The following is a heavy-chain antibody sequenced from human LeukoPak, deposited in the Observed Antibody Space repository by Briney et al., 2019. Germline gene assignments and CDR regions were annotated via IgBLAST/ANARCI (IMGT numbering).Heavy chain of an antibody. CDR1: GFTFSKYW. D-gene: IGHD5-24*01. CDR3: ASSPEDGPDY. CDR2: INNDGSTT. V-gene: IGHV3-74*01. Sequence: GGSLRLSCAASGFTFSKYWMYWVRQVPGQGLVWVSRINNDGSTTNYADSVKGRFTISRDNAKNTLYLQMNSLRAEDTGVYFCASSPEDGPDYWGQGTLVTVSS. J-gene: IGHJ4*02.